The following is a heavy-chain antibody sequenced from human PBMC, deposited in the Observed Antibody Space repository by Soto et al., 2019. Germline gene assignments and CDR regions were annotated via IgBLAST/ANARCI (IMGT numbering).Heavy chain of an antibody. V-gene: IGHV3-48*01. CDR3: ASDPGVYALNWFDP. CDR1: GFSFSTYS. Sequence: EVQLVESGGGLVQPGGSLRLSCAASGFSFSTYSMNWVRQAPGKGLEWVSYISSSSTTSTIFYADSVKGRFTISRDHAKNSLYLQMTRLRAEHTAVYYCASDPGVYALNWFDPWGQGTLVTVSS. D-gene: IGHD6-13*01. CDR2: ISSSSTTSTI. J-gene: IGHJ5*02.